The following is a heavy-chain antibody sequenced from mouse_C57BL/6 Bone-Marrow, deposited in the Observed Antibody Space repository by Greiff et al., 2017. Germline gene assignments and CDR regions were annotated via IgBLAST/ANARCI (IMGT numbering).Heavy chain of an antibody. V-gene: IGHV1-69*01. CDR1: GYTFTSYW. J-gene: IGHJ2*01. CDR3: ARFGSSSDY. D-gene: IGHD1-1*01. CDR2: IDPSDSYT. Sequence: QVQLQQPGAELVMPGASVKLSCKASGYTFTSYWMHWVKQRPGQGLEWIGEIDPSDSYTNYTQKFKGKSTLTVDKSSSTAYMQLSSLTSEDSAVYYCARFGSSSDYWGQGTTLTVSS.